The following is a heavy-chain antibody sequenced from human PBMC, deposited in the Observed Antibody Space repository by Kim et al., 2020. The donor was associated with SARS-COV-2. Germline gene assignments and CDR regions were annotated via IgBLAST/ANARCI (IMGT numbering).Heavy chain of an antibody. CDR1: GFTFSSYA. D-gene: IGHD6-13*01. CDR3: AKGDPELAAAGMAESNWFDP. CDR2: ISGSGGST. Sequence: GGSLRLSCAASGFTFSSYAMSWVRQAPGKGLEWVSAISGSGGSTYYADSVKGRFTISRDNSKNTLYLQMNSLRAEDTAVYYCAKGDPELAAAGMAESNWFDPWGQGTLVTVSS. J-gene: IGHJ5*02. V-gene: IGHV3-23*01.